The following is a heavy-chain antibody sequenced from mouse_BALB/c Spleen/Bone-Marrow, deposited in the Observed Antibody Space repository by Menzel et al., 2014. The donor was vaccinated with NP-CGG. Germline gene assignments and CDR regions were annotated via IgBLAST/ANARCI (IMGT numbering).Heavy chain of an antibody. Sequence: EVMLVESGGGLVQPGGSLRLSCATSGFTFTDYYMSWVRQPPGKALEWLGFIRNKANGYTTEYSASVKGRFTISRDNSQSILYLQMNTLRAEDSATYYCARDDYYAMDYWDQGTSVTVSS. CDR1: GFTFTDYY. V-gene: IGHV7-3*02. CDR2: IRNKANGYTT. CDR3: ARDDYYAMDY. J-gene: IGHJ4*01.